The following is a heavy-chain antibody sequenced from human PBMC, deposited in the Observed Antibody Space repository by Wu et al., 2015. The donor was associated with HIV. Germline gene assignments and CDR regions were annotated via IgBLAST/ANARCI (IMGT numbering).Heavy chain of an antibody. V-gene: IGHV1-18*01. CDR3: ARLGSNGFPSSFIKLGYYYYYYMDV. CDR1: GYTFTSYG. Sequence: QVQLVQSGAEVKKPGASVKVSCKASGYTFTSYGISWVRQAPGQGLEWMGWISAYNGNTNYAQKLQGRVTMTTDTSTSTAYMELRSLRSDDTAVYYCARLGSNGFPSSFIKLGYYYYYYMDVWGKGTTVTVSS. J-gene: IGHJ6*03. CDR2: ISAYNGNT. D-gene: IGHD4-11*01.